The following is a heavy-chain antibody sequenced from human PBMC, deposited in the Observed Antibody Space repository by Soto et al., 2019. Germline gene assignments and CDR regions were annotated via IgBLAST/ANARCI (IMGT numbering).Heavy chain of an antibody. CDR2: ISSSGSYI. D-gene: IGHD4-17*01. CDR3: ARDSPGDNVLFAH. Sequence: GGSLRLSCAASGFTFSNYGMHWVRQAPGKGLEWVSSISSSGSYIYHADSLKGRFTISRDNAKSSLFLQMNSLRAEDTAMYYCARDSPGDNVLFAHWGGGARVTVPS. J-gene: IGHJ4*02. CDR1: GFTFSNYG. V-gene: IGHV3-21*01.